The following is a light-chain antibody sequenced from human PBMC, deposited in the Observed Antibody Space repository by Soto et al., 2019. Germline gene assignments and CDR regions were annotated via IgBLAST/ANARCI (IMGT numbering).Light chain of an antibody. CDR2: DAS. CDR3: QQRGNLYT. Sequence: EIVLTQSPATLSLSLGERATLSCRASQSVGDYLAWYQQQPGQPPRLLISDASNRDAGIPARFSGSGSGTDFTLTISSLAPEDFAVYYCQQRGNLYTFGQGTKLEIK. J-gene: IGKJ2*01. CDR1: QSVGDY. V-gene: IGKV3-11*01.